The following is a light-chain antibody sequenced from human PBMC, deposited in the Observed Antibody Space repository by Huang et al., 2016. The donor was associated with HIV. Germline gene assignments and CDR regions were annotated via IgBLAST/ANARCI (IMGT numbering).Light chain of an antibody. V-gene: IGKV3-11*01. J-gene: IGKJ5*01. CDR1: QSVNSY. CDR3: QQRKYWPPIT. CDR2: DAS. Sequence: ETVLTQSPATLSLSPGERATLSCRASQSVNSYLAWYQQKPGQTPRLLIYDASNRATGIPARFSGSGSGTDSTLTISSLEPEDFAVYYCQQRKYWPPITFGQGTRLGIK.